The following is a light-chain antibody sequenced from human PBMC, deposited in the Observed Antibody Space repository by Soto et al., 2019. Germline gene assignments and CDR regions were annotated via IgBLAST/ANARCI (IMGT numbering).Light chain of an antibody. CDR2: WAS. J-gene: IGKJ2*01. Sequence: DIVMTQSPESLTVSLGEMSTINCTSTQSVLYSANNKNYLAWYQQKPRQPPKLLMYWASTQESVVPDRFSGSDSVTDFTLTISSLQNEDVAVYFCQKYKTTPYTFGQGTKLEIK. V-gene: IGKV4-1*01. CDR1: QSVLYSANNKNY. CDR3: QKYKTTPYT.